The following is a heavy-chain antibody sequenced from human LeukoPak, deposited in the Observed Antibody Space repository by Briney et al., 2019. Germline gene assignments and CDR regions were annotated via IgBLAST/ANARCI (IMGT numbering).Heavy chain of an antibody. CDR3: ARVGTTIFGVAARWFDP. D-gene: IGHD3-3*01. CDR1: GFTFSDYY. V-gene: IGHV3-11*04. J-gene: IGHJ5*02. CDR2: ISSSGSTI. Sequence: GGSLRLSCAASGFTFSDYYMTWIRQAPGKGLEWVSYISSSGSTIYYAESVKGRFTISRDNAKNSLYLQMNSLRAEDTAVYYCARVGTTIFGVAARWFDPWGQGILVTVSS.